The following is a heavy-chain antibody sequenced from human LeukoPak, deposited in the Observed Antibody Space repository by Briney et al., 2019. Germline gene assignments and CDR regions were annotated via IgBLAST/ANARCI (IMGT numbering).Heavy chain of an antibody. J-gene: IGHJ5*02. Sequence: GGSLRLSCAASGFTFRSYSMNWVRQAPGKGLEWVSYISSASNTIYYADSVKGRFTLSRDNAKNSLYLQMNSLRAEDTAMYYCARDGWFGDYNWFDPWGQGTLVTVSS. CDR2: ISSASNTI. CDR3: ARDGWFGDYNWFDP. V-gene: IGHV3-48*01. D-gene: IGHD3-10*01. CDR1: GFTFRSYS.